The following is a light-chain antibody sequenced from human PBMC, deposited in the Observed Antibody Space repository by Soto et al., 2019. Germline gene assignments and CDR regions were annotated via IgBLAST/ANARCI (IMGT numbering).Light chain of an antibody. CDR2: AAS. J-gene: IGKJ1*01. CDR3: KQSYSSQWT. Sequence: DIQMTQSPSSLSASVGDRVNMTCRASRSIRRYLSWYQQKPGKAPNLLIYAASSLQSGVPSRFSGAGSGTDFTLTIGNLHPEDFAIYYCKQSYSSQWTFGQGTKVEI. V-gene: IGKV1-39*01. CDR1: RSIRRY.